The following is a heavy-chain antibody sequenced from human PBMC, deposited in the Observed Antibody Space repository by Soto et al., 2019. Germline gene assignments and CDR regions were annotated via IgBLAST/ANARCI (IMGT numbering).Heavy chain of an antibody. V-gene: IGHV1-69*01. CDR3: ARPRGPVAGMTDRTEAWYFDL. Sequence: QVQLVQSGAEVKKPGSSVKVSCKASGGTFSSYAISWVRQAPGQGLEWMGGIIPIFGTANYAQKFQGRVTITADESTSTAYMELSSLRSEDTAVYYCARPRGPVAGMTDRTEAWYFDLWGRGTLVTVSS. CDR2: IIPIFGTA. D-gene: IGHD6-19*01. J-gene: IGHJ2*01. CDR1: GGTFSSYA.